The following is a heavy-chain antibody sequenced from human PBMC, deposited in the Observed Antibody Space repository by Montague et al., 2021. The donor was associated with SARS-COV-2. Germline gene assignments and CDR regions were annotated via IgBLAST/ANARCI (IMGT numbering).Heavy chain of an antibody. Sequence: SETLSLTCTVSGGSISSYYWSWIRQPPGKGLEWIGYIYYSGSTNYNPSXXSRVTISVDTSKNQFPLKLSSVTAADTAVYYCARERLGYYDTSSYYIFDYWGQGTLVTVSS. CDR3: ARERLGYYDTSSYYIFDY. V-gene: IGHV4-59*01. CDR1: GGSISSYY. CDR2: IYYSGST. D-gene: IGHD3-22*01. J-gene: IGHJ4*02.